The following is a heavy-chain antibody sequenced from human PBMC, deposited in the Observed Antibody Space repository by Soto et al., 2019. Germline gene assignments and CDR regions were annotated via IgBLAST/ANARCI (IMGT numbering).Heavy chain of an antibody. CDR1: GFTFTTYG. CDR3: ARRLRGCTASSCYGIDY. CDR2: IKQDGSEK. V-gene: IGHV3-7*01. D-gene: IGHD2-2*01. Sequence: PGGSLRLSCAVSGFTFTTYGMTWVRQAPGKGLEWVANIKQDGSEKYYVDSVEGRFTVSRDNAKNSLYLQMNSLRAEDTAVYYCARRLRGCTASSCYGIDYWGQGTQVTVSS. J-gene: IGHJ4*02.